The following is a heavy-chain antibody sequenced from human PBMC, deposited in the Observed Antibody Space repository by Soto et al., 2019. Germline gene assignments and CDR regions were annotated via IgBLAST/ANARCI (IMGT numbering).Heavy chain of an antibody. V-gene: IGHV3-23*01. CDR2: ISGSVGST. Sequence: GGSLRLSCAASGFTFSSYTMSWVRQAPGKGLEWVSAISGSVGSTYYADSVKGRFTISRDNSKNTLYLQMNSLRAEDTALYYCAKKGVSWFGELHDAFDIWGQGTMVTVSS. D-gene: IGHD3-10*01. J-gene: IGHJ3*02. CDR1: GFTFSSYT. CDR3: AKKGVSWFGELHDAFDI.